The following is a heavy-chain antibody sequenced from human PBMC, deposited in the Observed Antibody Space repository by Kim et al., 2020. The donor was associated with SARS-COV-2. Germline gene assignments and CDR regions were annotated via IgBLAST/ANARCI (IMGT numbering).Heavy chain of an antibody. CDR3: ARGRRVVGKQWLAYYYGMDV. CDR2: IGTAGDT. Sequence: GGSPRLSCAASGFTFSSYDMHWVRQATGKGLEWVSAIGTAGDTYYPGSVKGRFTISRENAKNSLYLQMNSLRAGDTAVYYCARGRRVVGKQWLAYYYGMDVWGQGTTVTVSS. CDR1: GFTFSSYD. D-gene: IGHD6-19*01. V-gene: IGHV3-13*01. J-gene: IGHJ6*02.